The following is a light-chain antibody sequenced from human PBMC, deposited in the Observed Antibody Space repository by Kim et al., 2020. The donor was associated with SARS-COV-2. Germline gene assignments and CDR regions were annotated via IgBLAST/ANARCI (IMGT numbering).Light chain of an antibody. CDR1: SLRSYY. CDR2: GKN. Sequence: SSELTQDPAVSVALGQTVRITCQGDSLRSYYASWYQPKPGQAPVLVIYGKNNRPSGIPDRFSGSSSGNTASLTITGAQAEDEADYYCNSRDSSGNHWVFG. CDR3: NSRDSSGNHWV. J-gene: IGLJ3*02. V-gene: IGLV3-19*01.